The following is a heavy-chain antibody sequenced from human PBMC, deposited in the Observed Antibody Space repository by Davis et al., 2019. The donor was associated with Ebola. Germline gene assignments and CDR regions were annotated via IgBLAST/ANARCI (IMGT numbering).Heavy chain of an antibody. CDR3: AREGKHRDESRTFDY. CDR1: GFTFSSYG. Sequence: GESLKISCAASGFTFSSYGMHWVRQAPGKGLEWVAVIWYDGSNKYYADSVKGRFTISRDNSKNTLYLQMNSLRADDTAVYYCAREGKHRDESRTFDYWGQGTLVTVSS. D-gene: IGHD1-14*01. J-gene: IGHJ4*02. V-gene: IGHV3-33*01. CDR2: IWYDGSNK.